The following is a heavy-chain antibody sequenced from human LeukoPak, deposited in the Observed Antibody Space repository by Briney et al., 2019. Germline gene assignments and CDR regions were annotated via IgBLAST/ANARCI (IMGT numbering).Heavy chain of an antibody. CDR2: ISAYNGNT. J-gene: IGHJ4*02. CDR3: ARSGYSYGYSDY. Sequence: ASVKVSCKASGYTFTSYAMNWVRQAPGQGLEWMGWISAYNGNTNYAQKLQGRVTMTTDTSTSTAYMELRSLRSDDTAVYYCARSGYSYGYSDYWGQGTLVTVSS. D-gene: IGHD5-18*01. CDR1: GYTFTSYA. V-gene: IGHV1-18*01.